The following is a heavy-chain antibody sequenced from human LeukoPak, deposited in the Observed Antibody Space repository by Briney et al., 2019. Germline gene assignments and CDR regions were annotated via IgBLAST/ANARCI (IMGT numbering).Heavy chain of an antibody. CDR3: ARAVMVRGVIPWFDP. J-gene: IGHJ5*02. Sequence: ASVKVSCRASGGTFSSYAISWVRQAPGQGLEWMGGIIPIFGTANYAQKFQGRVTITADESTSTAYMELSSLRSEDTAVYYCARAVMVRGVIPWFDPWGQGTLVTVSS. CDR1: GGTFSSYA. D-gene: IGHD3-10*01. V-gene: IGHV1-69*13. CDR2: IIPIFGTA.